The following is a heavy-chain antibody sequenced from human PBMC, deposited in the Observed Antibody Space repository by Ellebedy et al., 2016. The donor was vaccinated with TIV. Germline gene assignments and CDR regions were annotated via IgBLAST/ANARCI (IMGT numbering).Heavy chain of an antibody. D-gene: IGHD3-9*01. CDR3: AKADYDVLTGQNRYFGN. Sequence: GESLKISCAASGLYFQKFVMGWVRQSPGKGLQWLSLITGASGDTFYADSVRGRFTISRDYSASTLFLQMKSLRVEDTAIYYCAKADYDVLTGQNRYFGNWGQGTLVTVSS. CDR1: GLYFQKFV. J-gene: IGHJ4*02. CDR2: ITGASGDT. V-gene: IGHV3-23*01.